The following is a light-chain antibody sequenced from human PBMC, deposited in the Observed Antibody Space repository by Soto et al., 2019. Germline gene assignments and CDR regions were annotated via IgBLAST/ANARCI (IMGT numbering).Light chain of an antibody. J-gene: IGLJ1*01. CDR2: DVS. CDR1: SSDVGGYDY. Sequence: QSALTQPASVSGSPGQSIAISCTGTSSDVGGYDYVSWYQQHPGKAPKIMIYDVSNRPSGVSNRFSGSKSDNTASLTISGLQAEDEADYYCSSYTSISTYVFGTGTQLTVL. CDR3: SSYTSISTYV. V-gene: IGLV2-14*01.